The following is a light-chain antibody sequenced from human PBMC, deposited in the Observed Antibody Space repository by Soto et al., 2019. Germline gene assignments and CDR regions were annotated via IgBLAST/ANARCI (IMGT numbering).Light chain of an antibody. CDR1: RSVLYKSNNKNH. CDR3: QQYFDVPFT. CDR2: WAS. J-gene: IGKJ4*01. V-gene: IGKV4-1*01. Sequence: DIVMTQSPDSLAVSLGERATMNCKCSRSVLYKSNNKNHLAWYQQKPGQPPQLIIYWASTRESGVPERFSGSGSWTDFTLTISSLEAEDVAFYWCQQYFDVPFTFGGGTKVDMK.